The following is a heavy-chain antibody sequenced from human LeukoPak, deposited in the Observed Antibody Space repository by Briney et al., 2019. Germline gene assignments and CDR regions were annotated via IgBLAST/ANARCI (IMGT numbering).Heavy chain of an antibody. J-gene: IGHJ4*02. D-gene: IGHD5-24*01. CDR3: ARGTADGRDGYNYIFDY. CDR2: INSDGSST. Sequence: GGSLRLSCAASGFTFSSYWMHWVRQAPGKGLVWVSRINSDGSSTSYADSVKGRFTISRDNSKSTLYLQMNSLRAEDTAVYYCARGTADGRDGYNYIFDYWGQGTLVTVSS. CDR1: GFTFSSYW. V-gene: IGHV3-74*01.